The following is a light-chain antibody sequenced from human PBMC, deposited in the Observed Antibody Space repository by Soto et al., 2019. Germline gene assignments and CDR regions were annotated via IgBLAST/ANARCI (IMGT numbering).Light chain of an antibody. CDR1: SSDVGGYNL. V-gene: IGLV2-23*02. J-gene: IGLJ1*01. CDR3: CSYANSSFV. CDR2: EVS. Sequence: QSVLTQPASVSGSPGQSITISCSGTSSDVGGYNLVSWYQQHPGRDPKLLIYEVSQRPSGVSSRFSGSKSGNTATLTISGVQPEDEADYHCCSYANSSFVFGTGTKVTVL.